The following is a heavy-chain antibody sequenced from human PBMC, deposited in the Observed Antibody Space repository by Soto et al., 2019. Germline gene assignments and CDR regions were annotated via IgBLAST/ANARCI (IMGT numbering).Heavy chain of an antibody. Sequence: SETLSLTCSVSGGSISGYYWSWIRQPPGKGLEWIGYTYYSGGTNYNPSLKSRVSISVDTSKNQFSLKLSSVTAADTAVYYCARWADYWGPGILVTVSS. CDR1: GGSISGYY. J-gene: IGHJ4*02. CDR3: ARWADY. V-gene: IGHV4-59*01. CDR2: TYYSGGT.